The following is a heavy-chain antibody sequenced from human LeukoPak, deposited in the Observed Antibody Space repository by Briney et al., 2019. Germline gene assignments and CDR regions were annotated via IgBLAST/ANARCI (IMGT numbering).Heavy chain of an antibody. CDR2: IYYSGST. J-gene: IGHJ4*02. CDR3: ARAGVGSSWAIDY. CDR1: GGSITSGGYY. V-gene: IGHV4-31*03. Sequence: SQTLSLTCTVSGGSITSGGYYWSWIRQHPGKGLEWIGYIYYSGSTYYNPSLKSRVTISVDTSKNQFSLKLSSVTAADTAVYYCARAGVGSSWAIDYWGQGTLVTVSS. D-gene: IGHD6-13*01.